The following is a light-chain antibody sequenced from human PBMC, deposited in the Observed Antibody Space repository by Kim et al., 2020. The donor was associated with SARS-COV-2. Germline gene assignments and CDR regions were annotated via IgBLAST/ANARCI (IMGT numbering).Light chain of an antibody. V-gene: IGKV3-15*01. J-gene: IGKJ1*01. CDR3: QQYNNWPPGT. CDR1: QSVRSN. CDR2: GAS. Sequence: EIVMTQSPAPLSLSPGERATLSCRASQSVRSNLAWYQQKPGQAPRLLISGASTRATGIPARFSGSGSGTEFTLTISSLQSEDFAVYFCQQYNNWPPGTFGQGTKVDIK.